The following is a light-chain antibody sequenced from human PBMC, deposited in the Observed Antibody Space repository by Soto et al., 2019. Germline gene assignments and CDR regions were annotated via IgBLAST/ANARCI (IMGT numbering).Light chain of an antibody. CDR3: CSYASRDTLYV. Sequence: QSVLNQPRSVSGSPGPSVTISCTGTSTDVVGYNYVSWYQQHPGKVPKLMLYDVSKRPSGVPDRFSGSKSGNTASLTISGLQAEDEADYYCCSYASRDTLYVFGSGTKFTVL. CDR2: DVS. J-gene: IGLJ1*01. CDR1: STDVVGYNY. V-gene: IGLV2-11*01.